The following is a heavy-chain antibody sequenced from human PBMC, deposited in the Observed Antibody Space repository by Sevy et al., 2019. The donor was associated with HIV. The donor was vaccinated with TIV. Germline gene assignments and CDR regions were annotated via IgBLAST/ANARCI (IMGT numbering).Heavy chain of an antibody. CDR1: GSTFSSYD. CDR2: IGTAGDT. Sequence: GGSLRLSCAASGSTFSSYDMHWVRQATGKGLEWVSAIGTAGDTYYPGSVKGRFTISRENAKNSLYLQMNSLRAGDTAVYYCARKRGYSYGGTSDGMDVWGQGTTVTVSS. D-gene: IGHD5-18*01. V-gene: IGHV3-13*01. CDR3: ARKRGYSYGGTSDGMDV. J-gene: IGHJ6*02.